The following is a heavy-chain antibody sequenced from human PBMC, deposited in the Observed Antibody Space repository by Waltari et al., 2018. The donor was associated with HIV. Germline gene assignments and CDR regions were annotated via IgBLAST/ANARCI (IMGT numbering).Heavy chain of an antibody. CDR2: IKQDGREK. V-gene: IGHV3-7*01. Sequence: EVQLVESGGGLVQPGGSLRLSCAASGFTFSSYWMSWVRQAPGKGLEWVANIKQDGREKYYVDSVKGRFTISRDNAKNSLYLQMNSLRAEDTAVYYCARDWWGATDILNDYGMDVWGQGTTVTVSS. J-gene: IGHJ6*02. CDR3: ARDWWGATDILNDYGMDV. CDR1: GFTFSSYW. D-gene: IGHD1-26*01.